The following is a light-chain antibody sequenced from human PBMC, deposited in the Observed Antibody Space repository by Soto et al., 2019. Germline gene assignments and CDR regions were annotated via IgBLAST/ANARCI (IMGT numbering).Light chain of an antibody. Sequence: EIVLTQSPRTLSLSPGERATLSCRSSQSLRSTSLAWYQQKPGQAPRLLISGASTRAADIPDRFSGSGSGTDFTLTIGRLEPEDFAVYYCQQYGSSPTTFGQGTKVDIK. J-gene: IGKJ1*01. CDR2: GAS. CDR3: QQYGSSPTT. V-gene: IGKV3-20*01. CDR1: QSLRSTS.